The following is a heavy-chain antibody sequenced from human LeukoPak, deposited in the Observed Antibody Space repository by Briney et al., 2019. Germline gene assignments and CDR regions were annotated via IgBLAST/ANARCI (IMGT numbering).Heavy chain of an antibody. CDR3: ARTTYGSGSYYNAFWFDP. CDR2: IYYSGST. V-gene: IGHV4-39*07. CDR1: GGSISSSSYY. Sequence: SETLSLTCTVSGGSISSSSYYWGWIRQPPGEGLEWIGTIYYSGSTYYNPSLKSRVTISVDTSKNQFSLKLSSVTAADTAVHYCARTTYGSGSYYNAFWFDPWGQGTLVTVSS. J-gene: IGHJ5*02. D-gene: IGHD3-10*01.